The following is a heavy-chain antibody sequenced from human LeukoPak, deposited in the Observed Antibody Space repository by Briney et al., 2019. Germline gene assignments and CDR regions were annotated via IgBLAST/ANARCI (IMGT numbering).Heavy chain of an antibody. CDR1: GFTFSNYG. J-gene: IGHJ4*02. Sequence: QPGGSLRLSCAASGFTFSNYGMHWVRQAPGKGLEWVAVISYDGSNKYYADSVKGRFTISRDNSKNTLFLQMNSLRAEDTAVYYCAKDKQWLQAQLRPEFDYWGQGTLVTVSS. V-gene: IGHV3-30*18. D-gene: IGHD6-19*01. CDR3: AKDKQWLQAQLRPEFDY. CDR2: ISYDGSNK.